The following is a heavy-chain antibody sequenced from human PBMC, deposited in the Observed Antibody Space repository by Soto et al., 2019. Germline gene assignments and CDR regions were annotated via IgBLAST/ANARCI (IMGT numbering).Heavy chain of an antibody. V-gene: IGHV4-4*02. D-gene: IGHD2-21*01. CDR1: GASVSSGNW. Sequence: QVQLQESDPGLLKPSGTLFLTCAVSGASVSSGNWWSWVRQPPGKGLEWIGEMHPSGNTNYKPSLKSRVSVSVDKSKNQLSLHLNSLTAADTAVYFCARHGDYFFDFWVQGTLVTVSS. J-gene: IGHJ4*02. CDR2: MHPSGNT. CDR3: ARHGDYFFDF.